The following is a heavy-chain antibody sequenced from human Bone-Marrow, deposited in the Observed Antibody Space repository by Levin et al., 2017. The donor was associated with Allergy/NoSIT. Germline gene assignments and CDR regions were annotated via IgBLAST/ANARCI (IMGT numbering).Heavy chain of an antibody. D-gene: IGHD2-2*01. J-gene: IGHJ3*02. Sequence: GESLKISCKASGYTYVSYGISWVRQAPGQGLEWMGWISGYNGNTNYAQKFQGRVTMTTDTSTSTAYMELRSLRSDDTAVYYCARDDNIVFIPTSMVSEAFDMWGQGTTVTVSS. V-gene: IGHV1-18*01. CDR3: ARDDNIVFIPTSMVSEAFDM. CDR1: GYTYVSYG. CDR2: ISGYNGNT.